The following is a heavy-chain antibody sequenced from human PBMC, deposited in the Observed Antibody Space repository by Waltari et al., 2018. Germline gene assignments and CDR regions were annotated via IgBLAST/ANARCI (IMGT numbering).Heavy chain of an antibody. J-gene: IGHJ3*02. Sequence: QLQLQESGPGLVKPSETLSLTCTVSGGSISSSSYYWGWIRQPPGKGLAWIGSIYYSGRTYYNPSLKSRVSISVDTSKNQFSLKLSSVTAADTAVYYCARGVQEGDALDIWGQGTMVTVSS. CDR3: ARGVQEGDALDI. V-gene: IGHV4-39*07. CDR1: GGSISSSSYY. CDR2: IYYSGRT.